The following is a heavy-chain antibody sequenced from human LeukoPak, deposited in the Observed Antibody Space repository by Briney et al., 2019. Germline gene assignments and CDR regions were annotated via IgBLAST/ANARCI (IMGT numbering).Heavy chain of an antibody. D-gene: IGHD3-22*01. Sequence: GGSLRLSCAASGFTFSSYWMSWVRQAPGKGLEWVANIKQDGSEKYYVDSVKGRFTISRDNARNSLYLQMNSLRAEDTAVYYCARYYYDSSGYYPYYFDYWGQGTLVTVSS. CDR1: GFTFSSYW. CDR3: ARYYYDSSGYYPYYFDY. CDR2: IKQDGSEK. V-gene: IGHV3-7*01. J-gene: IGHJ4*02.